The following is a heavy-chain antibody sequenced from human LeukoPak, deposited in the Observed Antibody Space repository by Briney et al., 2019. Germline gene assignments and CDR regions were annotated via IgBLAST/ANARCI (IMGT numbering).Heavy chain of an antibody. CDR1: EFTFSSYG. CDR3: ARDSRAGYYDSSGYEDFDY. J-gene: IGHJ4*02. D-gene: IGHD3-22*01. Sequence: GGSLRLSCAASEFTFSSYGMHWVRQAPGKGLEWVAVIWYDGSNKYYADAVKGRFTISRDNSKNTLYLQMNSLRAEDTAVYYCARDSRAGYYDSSGYEDFDYWGQGTLVTVSS. V-gene: IGHV3-33*01. CDR2: IWYDGSNK.